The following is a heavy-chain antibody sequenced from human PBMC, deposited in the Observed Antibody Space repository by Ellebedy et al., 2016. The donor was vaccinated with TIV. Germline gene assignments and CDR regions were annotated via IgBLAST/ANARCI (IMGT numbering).Heavy chain of an antibody. CDR1: GYTFTSYG. D-gene: IGHD4-17*01. V-gene: IGHV1-18*01. CDR2: ISAYNGNT. Sequence: ASVKVSXKASGYTFTSYGISWVRQAPGQGLEWMGWISAYNGNTNYAQKLQGRVTMTTDTSTSTAYMELRSLRSDDTAVYYCAREGGLGYGDYPNWFDPWGQGTLVTVSS. J-gene: IGHJ5*02. CDR3: AREGGLGYGDYPNWFDP.